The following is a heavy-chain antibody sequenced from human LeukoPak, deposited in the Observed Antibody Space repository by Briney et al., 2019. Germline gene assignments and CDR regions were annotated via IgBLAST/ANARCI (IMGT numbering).Heavy chain of an antibody. J-gene: IGHJ4*02. CDR2: MYTSGST. V-gene: IGHV4-4*07. D-gene: IGHD2-2*01. Sequence: SETLSLTCTVSGGSISSYYWSWIRQPAGKGLEWIGRMYTSGSTNYNPSLKSRVTMSIDTSKNQFSLKLSSVTAADTAVYYCARDGCSSTNCYPGDYWGQGTLVTVSS. CDR3: ARDGCSSTNCYPGDY. CDR1: GGSISSYY.